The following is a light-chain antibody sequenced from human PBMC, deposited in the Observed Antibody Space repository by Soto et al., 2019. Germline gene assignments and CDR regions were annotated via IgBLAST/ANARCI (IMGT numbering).Light chain of an antibody. CDR2: DVT. Sequence: QSVLTQPRSVSGSPGQSVTISCTGTSSDIGGYNYVSWYQQNPGKAPKLMIYDVTNRPSGVPDRFSGSKSGNTASLTISGLQADDEADYYCISYTVSRSYVFGPGTKLTVL. CDR1: SSDIGGYNY. CDR3: ISYTVSRSYV. J-gene: IGLJ1*01. V-gene: IGLV2-11*01.